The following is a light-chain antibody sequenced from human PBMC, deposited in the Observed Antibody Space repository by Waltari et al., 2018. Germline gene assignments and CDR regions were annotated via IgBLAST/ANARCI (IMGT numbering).Light chain of an antibody. Sequence: EVVMTQSPAALSVSTGDRVTHSCKASQNIDNNLAWYQQKPGQSPRLLIYGASTRATGVPARFSGSGSGTEFTLTISSLQSEDCAVFYCQQYNRWPPLTFGGGTKVEIK. CDR2: GAS. V-gene: IGKV3-15*01. CDR3: QQYNRWPPLT. J-gene: IGKJ4*01. CDR1: QNIDNN.